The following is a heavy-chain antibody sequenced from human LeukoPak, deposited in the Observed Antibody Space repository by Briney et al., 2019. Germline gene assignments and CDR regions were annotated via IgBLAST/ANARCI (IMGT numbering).Heavy chain of an antibody. CDR2: INPNSGAT. V-gene: IGHV1-2*02. Sequence: SSVKVSCKASGGTYSSYAISWVRQAPGQGLEWMGYINPNSGATNYAQKFQGRVTMTRDTSISTAYMELSRLRSDDTAVYYCARDRERWFDPWGQGTLVTVSS. CDR3: ARDRERWFDP. D-gene: IGHD6-25*01. J-gene: IGHJ5*02. CDR1: GGTYSSYA.